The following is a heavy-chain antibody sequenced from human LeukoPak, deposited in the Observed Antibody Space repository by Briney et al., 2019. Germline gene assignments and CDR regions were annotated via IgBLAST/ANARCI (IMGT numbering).Heavy chain of an antibody. V-gene: IGHV3-30*03. J-gene: IGHJ4*02. CDR2: ISYGGSNK. CDR1: GFTFSSYG. Sequence: HPAGSLRLSCAASGFTFSSYGMHWVRQAPGKGLEWVAVISYGGSNKYYADSVKRRFTISRENSKNTLYLQMNSLRAEDTAVYSCGGGHYKIAYWGQGTLVTVSS. D-gene: IGHD3-16*01. CDR3: GGGHYKIAY.